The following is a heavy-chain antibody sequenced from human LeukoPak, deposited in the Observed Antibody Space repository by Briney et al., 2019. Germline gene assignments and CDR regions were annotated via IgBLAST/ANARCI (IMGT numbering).Heavy chain of an antibody. CDR2: IYSGGNT. CDR3: ARDRVMGNTMSGGFDI. CDR1: GFTFSGYS. J-gene: IGHJ3*02. Sequence: GGSLRLSCTASGFTFSGYSMNWIRQAPGKGLKWVSVIYSGGNTYYADSVKGRFTISRDNSKNTLYLQMDSLRAEDTAVYYCARDRVMGNTMSGGFDIWGQGTMVTVSS. D-gene: IGHD3-10*02. V-gene: IGHV3-53*01.